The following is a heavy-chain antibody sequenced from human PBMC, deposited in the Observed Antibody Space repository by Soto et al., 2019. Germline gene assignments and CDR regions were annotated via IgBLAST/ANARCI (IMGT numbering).Heavy chain of an antibody. CDR3: ASERMVRGVPFDY. CDR1: GFTFSSYA. CDR2: IPYDGSNK. Sequence: QVQLVESGGGVVQPGRSLRLSCAASGFTFSSYAMDWVRQAPGKGLEWVAVIPYDGSNKYYADSVKGRFTISRDNSKNTLYLQMNSLRAEDTAVYYCASERMVRGVPFDYWGQGTLVTVSS. D-gene: IGHD3-10*01. V-gene: IGHV3-30-3*01. J-gene: IGHJ4*02.